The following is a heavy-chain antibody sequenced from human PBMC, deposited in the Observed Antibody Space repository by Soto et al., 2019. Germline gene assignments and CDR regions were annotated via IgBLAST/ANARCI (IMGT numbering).Heavy chain of an antibody. D-gene: IGHD3-22*01. Sequence: ASVKVSCKVSGYTLTELSMHWVRQAPGKGLEWMGGFDPEDGETIYAQKFQGRVTMTEDKSTDTAYMELSSLRSEDTAVYYCATFNPHPYDSSGYYLNFDYWGQGTLVTVSS. J-gene: IGHJ4*02. CDR3: ATFNPHPYDSSGYYLNFDY. CDR2: FDPEDGET. CDR1: GYTLTELS. V-gene: IGHV1-24*01.